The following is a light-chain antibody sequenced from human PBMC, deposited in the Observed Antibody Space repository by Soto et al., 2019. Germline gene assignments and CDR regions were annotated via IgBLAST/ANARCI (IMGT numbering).Light chain of an antibody. V-gene: IGLV2-18*02. Sequence: QSALTQPPSVSGSPGQSVAISCTGTRSDVGSNNRVSWYQQPPGSAPKLIIYDVSNRPAGIPARFSGSKSANTASLTISGLQTEDEAEYYRSSDTTSNPDVCGTGTKLTVL. CDR3: SSDTTSNPDV. CDR2: DVS. J-gene: IGLJ1*01. CDR1: RSDVGSNNR.